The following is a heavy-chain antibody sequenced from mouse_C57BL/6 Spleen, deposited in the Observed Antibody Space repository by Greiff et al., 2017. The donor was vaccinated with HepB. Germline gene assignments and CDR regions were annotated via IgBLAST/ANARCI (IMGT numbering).Heavy chain of an antibody. CDR2: ISSGSSTI. V-gene: IGHV5-17*01. D-gene: IGHD2-1*01. CDR3: AREDYGNYGDFDY. J-gene: IGHJ2*01. Sequence: EVKLMESGGGLVKPGGSLKLSCAASGFTFSDYGMHWVRQAPEKGLEWVAYISSGSSTIYYADTVKGRFTISRDNAKNTLFLQMTSLRSEDTAMYYCAREDYGNYGDFDYWGQGTTLTVSS. CDR1: GFTFSDYG.